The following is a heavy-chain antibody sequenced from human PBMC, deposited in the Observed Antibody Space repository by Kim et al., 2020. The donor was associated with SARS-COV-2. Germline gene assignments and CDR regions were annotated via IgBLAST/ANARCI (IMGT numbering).Heavy chain of an antibody. Sequence: GGSLRLSCAASGFTFSSYAMHWVRQAPGKGLEWVAVISYDGSNKYYADSVKGRFTISRDNSKNTLYLQMNSLRAEDTAVYYCARGFIRWVTVSPSYYGMDVWGQGTTVTVSS. V-gene: IGHV3-30-3*01. J-gene: IGHJ6*02. D-gene: IGHD3-10*01. CDR2: ISYDGSNK. CDR3: ARGFIRWVTVSPSYYGMDV. CDR1: GFTFSSYA.